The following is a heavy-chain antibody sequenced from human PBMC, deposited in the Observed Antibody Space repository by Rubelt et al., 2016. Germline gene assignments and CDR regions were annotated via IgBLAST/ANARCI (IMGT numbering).Heavy chain of an antibody. CDR1: GYSFTSYW. J-gene: IGHJ4*02. CDR3: ARHGELLWFGESSDDY. D-gene: IGHD3-10*01. V-gene: IGHV5-10-1*01. Sequence: EVQLVQSGAEVKKPGESLRISCKGSGYSFTSYWISWVRQMPGKGLEWMGRIDPSDSYTNYSPSVQGHVTISADKSISTAYLQWRGLKASDTAMYYWARHGELLWFGESSDDYWGQGTLVTVSS. CDR2: IDPSDSYT.